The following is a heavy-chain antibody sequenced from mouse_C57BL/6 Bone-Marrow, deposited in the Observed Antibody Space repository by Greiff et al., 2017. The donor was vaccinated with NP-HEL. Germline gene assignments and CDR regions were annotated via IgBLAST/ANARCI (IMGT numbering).Heavy chain of an antibody. CDR3: ARDPWYFDY. CDR2: IYPGSGNT. CDR1: GYTFTDYY. V-gene: IGHV1-76*01. Sequence: VQLQQSGAELVRPGASVKLSCKASGYTFTDYYINWVKQRPGQGLEWIARIYPGSGNTYYNEKFKGKATLTAEKSSSTAYMQLSSLTSEDSAVYFCARDPWYFDYWGQGTTLTVSS. J-gene: IGHJ2*01.